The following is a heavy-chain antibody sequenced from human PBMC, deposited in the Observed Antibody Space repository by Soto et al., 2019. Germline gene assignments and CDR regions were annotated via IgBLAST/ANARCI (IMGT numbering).Heavy chain of an antibody. CDR1: GFSFDEYG. V-gene: IGHV3-9*01. CDR3: AKSTGGTANGLDV. J-gene: IGHJ6*02. CDR2: ISWSSATI. Sequence: EVQVVESGGGLVQPGRSLRLSCAASGFSFDEYGMHWVRQGPGKGLEWVSGISWSSATIGYADSVKGRFSISRDNAKRSLYLQMCSLRPEDTALYYCAKSTGGTANGLDVWGQGITVTVSS. D-gene: IGHD2-8*02.